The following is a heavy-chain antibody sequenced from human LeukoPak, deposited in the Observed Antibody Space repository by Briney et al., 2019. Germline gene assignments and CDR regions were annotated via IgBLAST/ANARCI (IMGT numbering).Heavy chain of an antibody. CDR1: GFTFSSYA. D-gene: IGHD3-10*01. J-gene: IGHJ5*02. V-gene: IGHV3-23*01. CDR3: AKQGTMVRGVIAWFDP. Sequence: GGSLRLSCAASGFTFSSYAMSWVCQAPGKGLEWVSAISGSGGSTYYADSVKGRFTISRDNSKNTLYLQMNSLRAEDTAVYYCAKQGTMVRGVIAWFDPWGQGTLVTVSS. CDR2: ISGSGGST.